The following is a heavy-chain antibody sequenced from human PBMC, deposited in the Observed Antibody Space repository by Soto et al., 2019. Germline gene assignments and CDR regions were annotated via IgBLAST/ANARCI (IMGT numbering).Heavy chain of an antibody. V-gene: IGHV3-30*18. D-gene: IGHD6-13*01. CDR3: AKDGVQLAPYYYYGMDV. CDR2: ISYDGSNK. J-gene: IGHJ6*02. Sequence: GSLRLSCAASGFTFSSYGMHWVRQAPGKGLEWVAVISYDGSNKYYADSVKGRFTISRDNSKNTLYLQMNSLRAEDTAVYYCAKDGVQLAPYYYYGMDVWGQGTTVTVSS. CDR1: GFTFSSYG.